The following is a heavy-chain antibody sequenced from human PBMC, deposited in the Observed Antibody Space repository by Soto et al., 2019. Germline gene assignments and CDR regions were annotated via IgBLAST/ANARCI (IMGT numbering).Heavy chain of an antibody. V-gene: IGHV3-30*03. CDR3: ATTSPHQYQLLWDFDY. D-gene: IGHD2-2*01. CDR2: ISYNGSNK. CDR1: GFTFSSYG. Sequence: GGPLRLSCAASGFTFSSYGMHWVRQAPGKGLEWVAVISYNGSNKYYADSVKGRFTISRDNSKNTLYLQMNSLRAEDTAVYYCATTSPHQYQLLWDFDYWGQGTLVTVSS. J-gene: IGHJ4*02.